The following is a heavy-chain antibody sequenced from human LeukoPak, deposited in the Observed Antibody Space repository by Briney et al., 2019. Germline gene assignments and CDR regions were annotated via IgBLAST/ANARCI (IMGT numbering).Heavy chain of an antibody. CDR2: IRSDGSNK. D-gene: IGHD6-19*01. CDR1: GFTFSSYA. V-gene: IGHV3-30*02. J-gene: IGHJ4*02. Sequence: GGSLRLSCAASGFTFSSYAMHWVRQAPGKGLEWMAFIRSDGSNKYYADSVKGRFTISRDNSKNTLYLQMNSLRAEDTAVYYCARVLDSAWGELGYWGQGTLVTVSS. CDR3: ARVLDSAWGELGY.